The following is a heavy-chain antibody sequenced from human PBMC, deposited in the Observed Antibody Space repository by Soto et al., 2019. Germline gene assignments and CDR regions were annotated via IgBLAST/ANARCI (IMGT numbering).Heavy chain of an antibody. CDR3: ASGADYGPEGGFDY. V-gene: IGHV3-21*01. Sequence: GESLKISCAASGFTFSSYSMNWVRQAPGKGLEWVSSISSSSSYIYYADSVKGRFTISRDNAKNSLYLQMNSLRAEDTAVYYCASGADYGPEGGFDYWGQGTLVTVSS. D-gene: IGHD4-17*01. CDR2: ISSSSSYI. CDR1: GFTFSSYS. J-gene: IGHJ4*02.